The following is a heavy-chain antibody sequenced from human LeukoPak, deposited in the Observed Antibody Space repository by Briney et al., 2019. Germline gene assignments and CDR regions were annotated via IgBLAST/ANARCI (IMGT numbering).Heavy chain of an antibody. CDR3: AKLVIGTDAFDI. CDR2: IRYDGSNK. J-gene: IGHJ3*02. V-gene: IGHV3-30*02. CDR1: GFTFSSYG. D-gene: IGHD3-9*01. Sequence: GGSLRLSCAASGFTFSSYGMHWVRQAPGKGLEWVAFIRYDGSNKYYADSVKGRFTISRDNSKNTLYLQMDSLRAEDTAVYYCAKLVIGTDAFDIWGQGTMVTVSS.